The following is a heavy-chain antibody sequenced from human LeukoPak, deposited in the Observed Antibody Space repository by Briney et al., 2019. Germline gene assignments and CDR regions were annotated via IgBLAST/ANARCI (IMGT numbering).Heavy chain of an antibody. J-gene: IGHJ4*02. CDR1: GGTFSSYA. CDR2: IIPIFGTA. Sequence: SVKVSCKASGGTFSSYAISWVRQAPGQGLEWMGGIIPIFGTANYAQKFQGRVTITADKSTSTAYMELSSLRSEDTAVYYCARDRGYCSGGSCYSFDYWGQGTLVTVSS. CDR3: ARDRGYCSGGSCYSFDY. V-gene: IGHV1-69*06. D-gene: IGHD2-15*01.